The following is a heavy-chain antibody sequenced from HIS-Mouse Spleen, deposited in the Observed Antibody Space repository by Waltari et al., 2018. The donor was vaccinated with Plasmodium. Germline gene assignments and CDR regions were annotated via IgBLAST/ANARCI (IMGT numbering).Heavy chain of an antibody. CDR2: TKPKRGGT. CDR1: GYTFTGYY. Sequence: QVQLVQSGAEVKKPGASVKVSCKASGYTFTGYYMHLVRQAPGQGLEWVGRTKPKRGGTNYAQKFQGRVTMTRDTSISTAYMELSRLRSDDTAVYYGARDLAAAGHFDYWGQGTLVTVSS. CDR3: ARDLAAAGHFDY. V-gene: IGHV1-2*06. J-gene: IGHJ4*02. D-gene: IGHD6-13*01.